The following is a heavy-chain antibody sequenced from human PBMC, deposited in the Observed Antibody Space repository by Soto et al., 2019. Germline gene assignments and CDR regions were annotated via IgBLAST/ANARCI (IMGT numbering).Heavy chain of an antibody. CDR1: GFTFSDSY. CDR2: ITFSGNTV. V-gene: IGHV3-11*01. Sequence: GGSLRLSCAASGFTFSDSYMGWIRQAPGKGLEWISYITFSGNTVYYADSLKGRFTISRDNAKNSLYLQMNRLRAEDTAVYYCARVSWREKYGMDVWGQGTTVTVSS. CDR3: ARVSWREKYGMDV. J-gene: IGHJ6*02.